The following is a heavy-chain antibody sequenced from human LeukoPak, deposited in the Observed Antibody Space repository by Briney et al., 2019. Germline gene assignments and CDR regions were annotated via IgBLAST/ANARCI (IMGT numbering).Heavy chain of an antibody. CDR2: INWNGGST. J-gene: IGHJ5*02. CDR3: ARDPRPGLAAAGTWWFDP. D-gene: IGHD6-13*01. V-gene: IGHV3-20*04. CDR1: GFTFDDYG. Sequence: PGGSLRLSCAASGFTFDDYGMSWVRQAPGKGLEWVSGINWNGGSTGYADSVKGRFTISRDNAKNSLYLQMNSLRAEDTALYYCARDPRPGLAAAGTWWFDPWGQGTLVTVSS.